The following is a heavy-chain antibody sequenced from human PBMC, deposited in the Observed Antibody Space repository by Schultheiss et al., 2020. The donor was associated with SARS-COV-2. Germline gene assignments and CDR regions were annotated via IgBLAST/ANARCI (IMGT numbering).Heavy chain of an antibody. D-gene: IGHD3-10*01. CDR2: INQSVST. CDR1: GGSISSYY. Sequence: SQTLSLTCTVSGGSISSYYWSWIRQPPGKGLEWIGEINQSVSTNYNPSLKSRVTISVDTSKNQFSLKLSSVTAADTAVYYCARGYGSGSYYWFDPRGQGTLVTVSS. CDR3: ARGYGSGSYYWFDP. V-gene: IGHV4-34*01. J-gene: IGHJ5*02.